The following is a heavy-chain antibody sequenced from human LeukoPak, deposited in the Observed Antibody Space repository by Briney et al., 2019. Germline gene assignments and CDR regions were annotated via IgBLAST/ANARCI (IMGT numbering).Heavy chain of an antibody. D-gene: IGHD6-13*01. J-gene: IGHJ5*02. CDR1: GGSINSYY. V-gene: IGHV4-59*01. Sequence: PSETLSLTCTVSGGSINSYYWSWIRQPPGKGLEWIGYIYYSGSTNYNPSLKSRVTISVDTSKNQFSLKLSSVTAADTAVYYCARGLYSSSWYVWFDPWGQGTLVTVSS. CDR3: ARGLYSSSWYVWFDP. CDR2: IYYSGST.